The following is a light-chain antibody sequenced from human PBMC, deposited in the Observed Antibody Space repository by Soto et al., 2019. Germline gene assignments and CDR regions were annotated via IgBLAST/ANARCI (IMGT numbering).Light chain of an antibody. Sequence: QSALTQPASVSGSPAQSITISCTGSSSDVGGSGLVSWYQFHPGKAPKLMIYEGSKRPSGVSNRFSGSKSGNTASLTISGLQAEDEADYYCCSYAGSSTYVFGTGTKLTVL. J-gene: IGLJ1*01. CDR1: SSDVGGSGL. CDR2: EGS. CDR3: CSYAGSSTYV. V-gene: IGLV2-23*01.